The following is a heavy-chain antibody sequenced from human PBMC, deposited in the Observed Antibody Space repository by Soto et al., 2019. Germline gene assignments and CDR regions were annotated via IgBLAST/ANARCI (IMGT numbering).Heavy chain of an antibody. V-gene: IGHV3-30*18. CDR1: GFTFSSYG. D-gene: IGHD1-26*01. J-gene: IGHJ4*02. CDR3: AKEKRWSYSGSYFDY. CDR2: ISYDGSNK. Sequence: PGGSLRLSCAASGFTFSSYGMHWFRQAPGKGLEWVAVISYDGSNKYYADSVKGRFTISRDNSKNTLYLQMNSLRAEDTAVYYCAKEKRWSYSGSYFDYWGQGTLVTVSS.